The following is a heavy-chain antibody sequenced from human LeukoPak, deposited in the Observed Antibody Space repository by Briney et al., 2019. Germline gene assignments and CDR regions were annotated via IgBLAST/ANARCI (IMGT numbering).Heavy chain of an antibody. CDR2: INHSGST. V-gene: IGHV4-34*01. D-gene: IGHD4-17*01. Sequence: PSETLSLTCAVYGGSFGGYYWSWIRQPPGKGLEWIGEINHSGSTNYNPSLKSRVTMSVDTSKNQFSLKVNSMTAADTAVYYCARVDYGDYSKDFDYWGQGTLVTVSS. CDR1: GGSFGGYY. CDR3: ARVDYGDYSKDFDY. J-gene: IGHJ4*02.